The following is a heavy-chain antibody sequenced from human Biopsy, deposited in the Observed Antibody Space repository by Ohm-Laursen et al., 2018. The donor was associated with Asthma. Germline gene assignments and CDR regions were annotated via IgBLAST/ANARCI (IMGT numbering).Heavy chain of an antibody. CDR3: VRGSSSWHHGPFHYYYGLDV. V-gene: IGHV4-39*01. Sequence: SDTLSLTYSLSSGSGGYMRSGNYYWGWIRQPPGKGLEWIGSIYYSGTTYYNPSLESRVTVSADTSKNQFSLKLTSVTAADTAVYYCVRGSSSWHHGPFHYYYGLDVWGQGTTATVSS. CDR2: IYYSGTT. D-gene: IGHD6-13*01. J-gene: IGHJ6*02. CDR1: SGSGGYMRSGNYY.